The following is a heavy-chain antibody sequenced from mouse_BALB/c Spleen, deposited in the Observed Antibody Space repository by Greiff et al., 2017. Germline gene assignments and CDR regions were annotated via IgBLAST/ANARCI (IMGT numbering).Heavy chain of an antibody. D-gene: IGHD2-4*01. CDR1: GFAFSSYD. J-gene: IGHJ3*01. V-gene: IGHV5-12-1*01. CDR3: ARQNDYAWFAY. CDR2: ISSGGGST. Sequence: EVQGVESGGGLVKPGGSLKLSCAASGFAFSSYDMSWVRQTPEKRLEWVAYISSGGGSTYYPDTVKGRFTISRDNAKNTLYLQMSSLKSEDTAMYYCARQNDYAWFAYWGQGTLVTVSA.